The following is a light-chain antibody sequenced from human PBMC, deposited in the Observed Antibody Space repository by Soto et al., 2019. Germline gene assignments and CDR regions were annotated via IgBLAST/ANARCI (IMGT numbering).Light chain of an antibody. J-gene: IGLJ3*02. V-gene: IGLV1-44*01. CDR1: SSNIGSNA. Sequence: QSVLTQPPSASGTPGQRVTISCSGASSNIGSNAVNWYQQLPGTAPQLLIHTTNQRPSGVPDRFSGSKSATSASLAISGLQSEDEADYYCAAWDDSLNALVFGGGTQLTVL. CDR2: TTN. CDR3: AAWDDSLNALV.